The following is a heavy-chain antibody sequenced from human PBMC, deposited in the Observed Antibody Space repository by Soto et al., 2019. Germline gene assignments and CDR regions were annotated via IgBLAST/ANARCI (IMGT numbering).Heavy chain of an antibody. Sequence: SETLSLTCTVSGGSISSSSYYWGWIRQPPGKGLEWIGSIYYSGSTYYNPSLKSRVTISVDTSKNQFYLKLSSVTAADTAVYYCARHVGGATISLYYFDYWGQGTLVTVSS. J-gene: IGHJ4*02. D-gene: IGHD5-12*01. CDR2: IYYSGST. CDR1: GGSISSSSYY. CDR3: ARHVGGATISLYYFDY. V-gene: IGHV4-39*01.